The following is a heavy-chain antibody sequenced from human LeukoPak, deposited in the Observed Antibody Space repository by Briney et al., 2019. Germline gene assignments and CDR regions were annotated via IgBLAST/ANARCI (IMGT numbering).Heavy chain of an antibody. V-gene: IGHV3-23*01. J-gene: IGHJ4*02. CDR1: GFTFSNCA. Sequence: GGSLRLSCAASGFTFSNCAMSWVRQAPGKGLKWVSAISGVGGRTYYADSVKGRFTISRDNSKNTLDLQMSSLRAEDTAVYYCAKEGVAGTTYFDYWGQGTLVTVSS. D-gene: IGHD1-1*01. CDR2: ISGVGGRT. CDR3: AKEGVAGTTYFDY.